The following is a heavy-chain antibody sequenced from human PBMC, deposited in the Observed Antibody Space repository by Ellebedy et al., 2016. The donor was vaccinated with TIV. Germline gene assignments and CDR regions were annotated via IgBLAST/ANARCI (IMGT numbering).Heavy chain of an antibody. V-gene: IGHV3-48*04. CDR3: VGFGVFNL. CDR2: ICSNSNTI. Sequence: GESLKISCVGSGFTFSTYSMNWVRQAPGKGLEWVSYICSNSNTIYYADSVKGRFTISRDNAKNSLYLQMNSLRAEDTAVYYCVGFGVFNLWGQGAPVTVSS. CDR1: GFTFSTYS. J-gene: IGHJ5*02. D-gene: IGHD3-3*01.